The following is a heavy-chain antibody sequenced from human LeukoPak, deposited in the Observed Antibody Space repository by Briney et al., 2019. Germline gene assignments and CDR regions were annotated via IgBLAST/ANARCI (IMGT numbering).Heavy chain of an antibody. CDR1: GDSVSSHY. Sequence: SETLSLTCTVSGDSVSSHYWSWIRQPPGKGLEWIAYVYYTGTSNYNPSLKSRVTISIDTSKNQFSLKLISVTAADTAVYYCARYSNHVDYFDSCGQGTLVTVSS. V-gene: IGHV4-59*02. D-gene: IGHD4-11*01. J-gene: IGHJ4*02. CDR2: VYYTGTS. CDR3: ARYSNHVDYFDS.